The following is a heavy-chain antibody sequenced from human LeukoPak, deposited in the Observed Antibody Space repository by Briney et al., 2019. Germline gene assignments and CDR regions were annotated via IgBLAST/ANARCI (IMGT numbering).Heavy chain of an antibody. J-gene: IGHJ4*02. V-gene: IGHV3-48*03. Sequence: PGGSLRLSCAASGFTFSSYEMNWVRQAPGKGLEWVSYISSSGSTIYYADSVKGRLTISRDNAKNSLYLQMNSLRAGDTAAYCCARVSSGGGESTYFDYWGRGTLVTVSS. D-gene: IGHD3-16*01. CDR2: ISSSGSTI. CDR1: GFTFSSYE. CDR3: ARVSSGGGESTYFDY.